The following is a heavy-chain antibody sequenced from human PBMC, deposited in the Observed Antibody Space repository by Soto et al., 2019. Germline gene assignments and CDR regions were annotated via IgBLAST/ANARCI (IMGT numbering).Heavy chain of an antibody. V-gene: IGHV5-51*01. CDR3: ARVSSEIHAPPLLYFDY. CDR1: GYSFTSYW. CDR2: IYPVDSDT. Sequence: PGESLKISCKGSGYSFTSYWIGWVRQMPGKGLEWMGIIYPVDSDTRYSPSFQGQVTISADKSISTAYLQWSSLKASDTAMYYCARVSSEIHAPPLLYFDYWGQGTLVTVSS. D-gene: IGHD2-15*01. J-gene: IGHJ4*02.